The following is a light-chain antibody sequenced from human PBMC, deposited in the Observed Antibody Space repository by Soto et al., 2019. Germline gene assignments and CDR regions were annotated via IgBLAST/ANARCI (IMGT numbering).Light chain of an antibody. CDR3: LQDFSYPRT. V-gene: IGKV1-6*01. Sequence: AIQMTQPPSSLSASVGDRVTITCRASQDIRNELGWYQQRPGKAPKLLVYAASILQSGVPSRFSGSRAGTDFTLTISSLQPEDFATYYCLQDFSYPRTFGQGTNLEIK. CDR1: QDIRNE. J-gene: IGKJ2*02. CDR2: AAS.